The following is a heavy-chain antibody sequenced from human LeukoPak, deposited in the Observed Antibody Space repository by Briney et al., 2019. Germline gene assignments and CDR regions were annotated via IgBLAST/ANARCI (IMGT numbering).Heavy chain of an antibody. CDR1: GFIFSDYY. CDR3: VRDDGHHWFDF. Sequence: GGSLRLSCGASGFIFSDYYMSWTRQAPGKGLEWISYISSSGTPKYYADSVKGRFTISRDSAKKSLFLQMNSLRDEDTAVYYCVRDDGHHWFDFWGQGTLVTVSS. CDR2: ISSSGTPK. J-gene: IGHJ4*02. D-gene: IGHD1-1*01. V-gene: IGHV3-11*01.